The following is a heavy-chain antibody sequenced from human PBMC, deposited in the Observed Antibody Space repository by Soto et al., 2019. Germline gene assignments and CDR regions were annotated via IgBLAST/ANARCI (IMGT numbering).Heavy chain of an antibody. CDR3: ARYCSCGSYYRGADY. D-gene: IGHD2-15*01. V-gene: IGHV1-8*01. Sequence: ASVKVSCKASGYTFTSYDINWVRQATGQGLEWMGWMNPNSGNTGYAQKFQGRVTMTRDTSISTAYMELSSLRSEDTAVYYCARYCSCGSYYRGADYWRRGTLDTVSS. CDR2: MNPNSGNT. CDR1: GYTFTSYD. J-gene: IGHJ4*02.